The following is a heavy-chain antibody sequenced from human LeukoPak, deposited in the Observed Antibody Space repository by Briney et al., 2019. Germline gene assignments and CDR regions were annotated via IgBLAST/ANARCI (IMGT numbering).Heavy chain of an antibody. Sequence: TTSETLSLTCTVSGGSISSSSYYWGWIRQPPGKGLEWIGSIYYSGSTYYNPSLKSRVTISVDTSKNQFSLKLSSVTAADTAVYYCARRYRSGGSCPFDYWGQGTLVTVSS. V-gene: IGHV4-39*01. D-gene: IGHD2-15*01. CDR2: IYYSGST. J-gene: IGHJ4*02. CDR1: GGSISSSSYY. CDR3: ARRYRSGGSCPFDY.